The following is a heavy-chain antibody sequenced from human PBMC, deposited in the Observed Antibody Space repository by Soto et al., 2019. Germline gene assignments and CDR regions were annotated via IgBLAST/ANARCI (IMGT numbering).Heavy chain of an antibody. Sequence: SETLSLTCAVSGGSISSSNWWSWVRQPPGKGLEWIGEIYHSGSTNYNPSLKSRVTISVDKSKNQFSLKLSSVTAADTAVYYCATKGYYCSGGSCYWDYFDYWGQGTLVTSPQ. V-gene: IGHV4-4*02. D-gene: IGHD2-15*01. J-gene: IGHJ4*02. CDR1: GGSISSSNW. CDR2: IYHSGST. CDR3: ATKGYYCSGGSCYWDYFDY.